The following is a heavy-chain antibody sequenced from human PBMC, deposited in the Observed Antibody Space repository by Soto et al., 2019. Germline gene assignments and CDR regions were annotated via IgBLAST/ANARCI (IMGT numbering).Heavy chain of an antibody. V-gene: IGHV4-4*02. J-gene: IGHJ4*02. CDR2: IYHSGST. Sequence: SETLSLTCAVSGGSISSSNWWSWVRQPPGKGLEWIGEIYHSGSTNYNPSLKSRVTISVDRSKNQFSLKLSSVTAADTAVYYCTRADNTSRFYFDYWGQRTLAPVSS. D-gene: IGHD5-18*01. CDR1: GGSISSSNW. CDR3: TRADNTSRFYFDY.